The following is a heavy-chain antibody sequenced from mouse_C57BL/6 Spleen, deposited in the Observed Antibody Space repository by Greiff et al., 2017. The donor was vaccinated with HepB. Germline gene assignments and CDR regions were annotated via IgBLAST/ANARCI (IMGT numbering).Heavy chain of an antibody. CDR1: GYTFTDYN. J-gene: IGHJ1*03. CDR3: AREGYDGYDGYFDV. D-gene: IGHD2-3*01. Sequence: EVQLQQSGPELVKPGASVKMSCKASGYTFTDYNMHWVKQSHGKSLEWIGDINPNNGGTSYNQKFKGKATLTVNKSSSTAYMELRSLTSEASAVYYGAREGYDGYDGYFDVWGTGTTVTVSS. V-gene: IGHV1-22*01. CDR2: INPNNGGT.